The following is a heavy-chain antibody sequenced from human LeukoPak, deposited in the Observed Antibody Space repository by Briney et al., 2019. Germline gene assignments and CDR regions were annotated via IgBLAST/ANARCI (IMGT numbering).Heavy chain of an antibody. V-gene: IGHV4-59*08. J-gene: IGHJ3*02. D-gene: IGHD3-10*01. CDR2: IYYSGST. Sequence: SETLSLTCTVSGGSISSYYWSWIRQPPGKGLEWIGYIYYSGSTNYNPSLKSRVTISVDTSKNQFSLKLSSVTAADTAVYYCASLGRAWAFDIWGQGTMVTVSS. CDR1: GGSISSYY. CDR3: ASLGRAWAFDI.